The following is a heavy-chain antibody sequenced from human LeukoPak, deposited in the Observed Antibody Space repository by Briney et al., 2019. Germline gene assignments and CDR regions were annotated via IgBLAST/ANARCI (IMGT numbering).Heavy chain of an antibody. CDR3: ENYFDY. V-gene: IGHV3-23*01. J-gene: IGHJ4*02. CDR2: ISSSGDST. CDR1: GFTFSSYA. Sequence: PGGSLRLSCAASGFTFSSYAMSWVRQAPGKGLEWVSAISSSGDSTFYTDSVKGRFTISRDNSRDTLFLQMNSLRDEDTAVYYCENYFDYWGQGTLVTVSS.